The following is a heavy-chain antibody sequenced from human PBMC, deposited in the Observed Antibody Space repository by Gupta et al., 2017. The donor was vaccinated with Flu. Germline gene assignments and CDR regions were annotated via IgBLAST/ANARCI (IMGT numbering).Heavy chain of an antibody. J-gene: IGHJ6*02. D-gene: IGHD3-9*01. CDR3: AKGYDMLTGYYAGAALQNYYYYGMDV. Sequence: QVQLVESGGGVVQPGRSLRLSCAASGFTFSSYGMHWVRQAPGKGVEWVAVISYDGSNKYYADTVKGRFTISRVKVKNTLYLQMNSLRAEDKAVYYSAKGYDMLTGYYAGAALQNYYYYGMDVWGQGTTGTVSS. V-gene: IGHV3-30*18. CDR2: ISYDGSNK. CDR1: GFTFSSYG.